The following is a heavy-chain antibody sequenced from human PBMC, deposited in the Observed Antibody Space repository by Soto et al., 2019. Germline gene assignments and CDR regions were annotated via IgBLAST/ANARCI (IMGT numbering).Heavy chain of an antibody. J-gene: IGHJ6*03. CDR1: SGPISSSNW. V-gene: IGHV4-4*02. Sequence: SETLSLTCAVSSGPISSSNWWSWVRQPPGKGLEWIGEIYHSGSTNYNPSLKSRVTISVDKSKNQFSLKLSSVTAADTAVYYCARRIVSSARDYYYYYMDVWGKGTTVTVSS. CDR3: ARRIVSSARDYYYYYMDV. D-gene: IGHD6-6*01. CDR2: IYHSGST.